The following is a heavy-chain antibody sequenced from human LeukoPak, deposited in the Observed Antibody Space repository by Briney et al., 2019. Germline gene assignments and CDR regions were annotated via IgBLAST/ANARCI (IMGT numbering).Heavy chain of an antibody. CDR2: ISSSGSTI. D-gene: IGHD3-9*01. Sequence: PGGSLRLSCAASGFTFSDYYMSWIRQAPGKGLEWVSYISSSGSTIYYADSVKGRFTISRDNAKNSLYLQMNSLRAEDTAVYYCARGTLYYDILTGYQPPFDYWGQGTLVTVSS. J-gene: IGHJ4*02. CDR1: GFTFSDYY. V-gene: IGHV3-11*04. CDR3: ARGTLYYDILTGYQPPFDY.